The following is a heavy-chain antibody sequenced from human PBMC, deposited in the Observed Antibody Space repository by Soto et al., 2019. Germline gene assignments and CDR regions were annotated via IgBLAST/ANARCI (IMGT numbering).Heavy chain of an antibody. J-gene: IGHJ6*02. V-gene: IGHV4-4*02. Sequence: QVHLQESGPGLVNPSGTLTLTCAVSGGSISSSHWWGWVRQAPGKGLEWIGEIYHSGSTNYNPSLKRRITMSVDKSTNQFSVNLSSVTAADTAVYYCVRDADETAIVPAPWLVWGRGTMVTVSS. CDR2: IYHSGST. CDR1: GGSISSSHW. D-gene: IGHD2-21*02. CDR3: VRDADETAIVPAPWLV.